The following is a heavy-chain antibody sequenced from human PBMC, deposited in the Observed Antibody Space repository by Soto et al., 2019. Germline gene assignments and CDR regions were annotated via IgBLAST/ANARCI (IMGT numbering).Heavy chain of an antibody. CDR3: ARDREVTPGRYLFDY. D-gene: IGHD3-10*01. J-gene: IGHJ4*02. CDR2: IYYSGST. CDR1: GGSISSGGYY. Sequence: PSETLSLTCTVSGGSISSGGYYWSWIRQHPGKGLEWIGYIYYSGSTHYNPSLKSRVTISVDTSKNQFSLKLSSVTAADTAVYYCARDREVTPGRYLFDYWGQGTLVTVSS. V-gene: IGHV4-31*03.